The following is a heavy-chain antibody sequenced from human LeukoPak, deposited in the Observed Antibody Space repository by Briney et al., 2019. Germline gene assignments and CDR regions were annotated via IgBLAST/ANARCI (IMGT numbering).Heavy chain of an antibody. CDR1: GFTFSSYW. V-gene: IGHV3-7*01. CDR2: IKQDGSEK. CDR3: ASLRYNDFWSGSWKFYYSMDV. J-gene: IGHJ6*03. D-gene: IGHD3-3*01. Sequence: GGSLRLSCAASGFTFSSYWMSWVRQAPGKGLEWVANIKQDGSEKYYVDSVKGRFTISRDNAKNSLYLQMNSLRAEDTAVYSCASLRYNDFWSGSWKFYYSMDVWGKGTTVTVSS.